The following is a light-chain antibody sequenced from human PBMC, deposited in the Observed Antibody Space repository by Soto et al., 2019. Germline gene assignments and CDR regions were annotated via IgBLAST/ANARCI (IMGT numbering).Light chain of an antibody. V-gene: IGKV1-39*01. CDR2: AAS. CDR1: QSINSY. CDR3: QQYGSSPLFT. Sequence: DIQMTQSPSSLSTSVGDRVTITCRASQSINSYLNWYQQKPGKAPKLLIYAASSLHSGVPSKFSGSGSGTDFTLTISRLEPEDFAVYYCQQYGSSPLFTFGPGTKVDIK. J-gene: IGKJ3*01.